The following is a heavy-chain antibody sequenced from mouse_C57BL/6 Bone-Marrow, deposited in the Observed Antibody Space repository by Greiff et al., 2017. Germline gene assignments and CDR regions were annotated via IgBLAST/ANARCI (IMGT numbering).Heavy chain of an antibody. V-gene: IGHV5-9-1*02. CDR1: GFTFSSYA. J-gene: IGHJ1*03. CDR3: TRKDYYGSHWYFDV. CDR2: ISSGGDYI. Sequence: EVQGVESGEGLVKPGGSLKLSCAASGFTFSSYAMSWVRQTPEKRLEWVAYISSGGDYIYYADTVKGRFTISRDNARNTLYLQMSSLKSEDTAMYYCTRKDYYGSHWYFDVWGTGTTVTVSS. D-gene: IGHD1-1*01.